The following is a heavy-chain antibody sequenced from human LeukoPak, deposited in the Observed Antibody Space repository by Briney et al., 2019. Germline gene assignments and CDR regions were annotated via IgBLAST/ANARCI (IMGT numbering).Heavy chain of an antibody. CDR2: ISGSGGRT. CDR1: GFTFRNYV. V-gene: IGHV3-23*01. CDR3: AKEIHYSWSYYSADY. Sequence: GGSLRLSCVASGFTFRNYVMNWVRQAPGKGLEWVASISGSGGRTYYVDSVKGRFTSSRDNFKNTLYLQMDSLRVVDTAIYYCAKEIHYSWSYYSADYWGQGSLVTVSA. J-gene: IGHJ4*02. D-gene: IGHD1-26*01.